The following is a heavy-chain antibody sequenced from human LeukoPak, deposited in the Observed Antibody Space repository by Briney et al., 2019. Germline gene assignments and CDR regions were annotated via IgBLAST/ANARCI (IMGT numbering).Heavy chain of an antibody. J-gene: IGHJ4*02. Sequence: QTGGSLRLSCAASGFTLRTYSMNWVRQAPAKGLEWLSYISSSGGTTYYADSVKGRFTISRDNAMNSLYLQINSLRDEDTAVYYCARELRGKLPVDYWGQGTLVTVSS. CDR1: GFTLRTYS. CDR2: ISSSGGTT. D-gene: IGHD4-23*01. CDR3: ARELRGKLPVDY. V-gene: IGHV3-48*02.